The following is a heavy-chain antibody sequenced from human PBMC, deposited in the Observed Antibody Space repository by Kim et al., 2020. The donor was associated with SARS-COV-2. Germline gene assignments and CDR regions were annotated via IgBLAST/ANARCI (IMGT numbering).Heavy chain of an antibody. CDR2: ISSSSSTI. D-gene: IGHD6-13*01. Sequence: GGSLRLSCAASGFTFSSYSMNWVRQAPGKGLEWVSYISSSSSTIYYADSVKGRFTISRDNAKNSLYLQMNSLRDEDTAVYYCARVGPPQYSSSWYGSRYYYGMDVWGQGTPVTVSS. CDR3: ARVGPPQYSSSWYGSRYYYGMDV. CDR1: GFTFSSYS. V-gene: IGHV3-48*02. J-gene: IGHJ6*02.